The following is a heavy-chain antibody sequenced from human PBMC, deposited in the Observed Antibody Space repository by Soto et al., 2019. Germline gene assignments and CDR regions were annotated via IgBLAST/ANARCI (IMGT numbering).Heavy chain of an antibody. Sequence: QVQLVQSGAEVTKPGASVKVSCKASGYTFTSYDINWVRQATGQGLEWMGWMNPNSGTTGSAQKFQGRVTMTRNTSISTAYMELSSLRSEDTAVYYCARDHSSGWYGPYYYYGMDVWGQGTTVTVSS. CDR1: GYTFTSYD. J-gene: IGHJ6*02. V-gene: IGHV1-8*01. CDR3: ARDHSSGWYGPYYYYGMDV. CDR2: MNPNSGTT. D-gene: IGHD6-19*01.